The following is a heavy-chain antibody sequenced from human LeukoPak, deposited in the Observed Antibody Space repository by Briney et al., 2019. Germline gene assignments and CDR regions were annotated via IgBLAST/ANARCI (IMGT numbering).Heavy chain of an antibody. CDR2: IIPILGIA. J-gene: IGHJ5*02. Sequence: ASVKVSCKASGGTFSSYTISWVRQAPGQGLEWMGRIIPILGIANYAQKFQGRVTITADKSTSTAYMGPRSLRSEDTAVYYCASRPLCSTSCPDEYNWFAPWDQGPLVTVSS. CDR1: GGTFSSYT. D-gene: IGHD2-2*01. CDR3: ASRPLCSTSCPDEYNWFAP. V-gene: IGHV1-69*02.